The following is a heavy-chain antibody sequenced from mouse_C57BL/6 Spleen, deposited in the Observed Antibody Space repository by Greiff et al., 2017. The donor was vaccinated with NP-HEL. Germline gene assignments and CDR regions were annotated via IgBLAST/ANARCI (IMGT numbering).Heavy chain of an antibody. CDR2: ISYSGST. D-gene: IGHD1-1*01. V-gene: IGHV3-8*01. Sequence: EVKLQESGPGLAKPSQTLSLTCSVTGYSITSDYWNWIRKFPGNKLEYMGYISYSGSTYYNPSLKSRISITRDTSKNQYYLQLNSVTTEDTATYYCARSDYYGSSYDYYAMDYWGQGTSVTVSS. CDR3: ARSDYYGSSYDYYAMDY. J-gene: IGHJ4*01. CDR1: GYSITSDY.